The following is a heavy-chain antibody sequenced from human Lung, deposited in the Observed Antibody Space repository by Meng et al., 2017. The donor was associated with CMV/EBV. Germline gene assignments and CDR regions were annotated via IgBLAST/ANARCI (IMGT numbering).Heavy chain of an antibody. J-gene: IGHJ4*02. D-gene: IGHD2-2*01. CDR2: IRYDGSNN. CDR3: AKVRGGHCSSTCCDDY. V-gene: IGHV3-30*02. Sequence: GGSLRLXCAASGFTFSSYGMHWVRQAPGRGLGWVAFIRYDGSNNYYADSVQGRFTISSDNSKNTLYLQMNSLRAEDTALYYCAKVRGGHCSSTCCDDYWGQGTXVNVAS. CDR1: GFTFSSYG.